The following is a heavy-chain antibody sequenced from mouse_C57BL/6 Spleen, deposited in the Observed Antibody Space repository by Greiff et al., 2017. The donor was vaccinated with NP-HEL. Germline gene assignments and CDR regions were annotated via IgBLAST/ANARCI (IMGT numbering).Heavy chain of an antibody. CDR3: ARGRRGSDYAMDY. D-gene: IGHD2-12*01. V-gene: IGHV1-80*01. CDR1: GYAFSSYW. J-gene: IGHJ4*01. Sequence: SGAELVKPGASVKISCKASGYAFSSYWMNWVKQRPGKGLEWIGQIYPGDGDTNYNGKFKGKATLTADKSSSTAYMQLSSLTSEDSAVYFCARGRRGSDYAMDYWGQGTSVTVSS. CDR2: IYPGDGDT.